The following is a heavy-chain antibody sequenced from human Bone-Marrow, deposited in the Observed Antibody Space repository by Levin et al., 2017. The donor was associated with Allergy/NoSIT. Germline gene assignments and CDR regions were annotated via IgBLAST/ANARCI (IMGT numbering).Heavy chain of an antibody. J-gene: IGHJ5*02. D-gene: IGHD6-19*01. CDR3: ARHGHIAVAGTGGNWFDP. Sequence: PGESLKISCKGSGYSFTSYWISWVRQMPGKGLEWMGRIDPSDSYTNYSPSFQGHVTISADKSISTAYLQWSSLKASDTAMYYCARHGHIAVAGTGGNWFDPWGQGTLVTVSS. V-gene: IGHV5-10-1*01. CDR2: IDPSDSYT. CDR1: GYSFTSYW.